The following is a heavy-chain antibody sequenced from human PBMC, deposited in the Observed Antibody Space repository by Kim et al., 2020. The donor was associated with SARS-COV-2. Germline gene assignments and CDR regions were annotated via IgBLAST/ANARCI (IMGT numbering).Heavy chain of an antibody. CDR3: VVRGTVTG. V-gene: IGHV3-23*01. J-gene: IGHJ1*01. CDR1: GFSVRSHA. Sequence: GESLRLSCAVSGFSVRSHAMVWVRQAAGKGLEWVSGISGSNTDYADAVKGRFTISRDDSKNTLFLQMNNLRVEDTAVYHCVVRGTVTGWGQGTLVTVSS. CDR2: ISGSNT. D-gene: IGHD4-17*01.